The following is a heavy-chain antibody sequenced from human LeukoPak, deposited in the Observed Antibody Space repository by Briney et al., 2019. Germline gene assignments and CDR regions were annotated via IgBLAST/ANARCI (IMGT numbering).Heavy chain of an antibody. CDR3: ARGKAYYYDSSGRYGMDV. CDR1: GYTFTSYY. J-gene: IGHJ6*02. CDR2: LNPSGGST. D-gene: IGHD3-22*01. Sequence: ASVKVPFKASGYTFTSYYMHWVRQAPGQGLAWMGILNPSGGSTSYAQKFQGRVTMTRDTSTSTVYMELSSLRSEDTAVYYCARGKAYYYDSSGRYGMDVWGQGTTVTVSS. V-gene: IGHV1-46*01.